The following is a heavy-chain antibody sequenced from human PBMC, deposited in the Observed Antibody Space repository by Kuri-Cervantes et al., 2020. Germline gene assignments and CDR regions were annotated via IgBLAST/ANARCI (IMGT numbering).Heavy chain of an antibody. CDR2: ISYDGSNK. V-gene: IGHV3-30-3*01. D-gene: IGHD1-26*01. CDR3: ARGNKRWELLESVAY. Sequence: GESLKISCAASGFTFSSYAMHWVRQAPGKGLEWVAVISYDGSNKYYADSVKGRFTISRDNSKNTLYLEMSSLRVEDTAVYYCARGNKRWELLESVAYWGQGTLVTFSS. CDR1: GFTFSSYA. J-gene: IGHJ4*02.